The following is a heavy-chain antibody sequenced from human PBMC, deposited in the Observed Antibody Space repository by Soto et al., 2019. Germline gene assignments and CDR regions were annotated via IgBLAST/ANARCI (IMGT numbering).Heavy chain of an antibody. D-gene: IGHD4-17*01. CDR3: AKDRDDYGDLSLDY. Sequence: QVQLVESGGGVVQPGRSLRLSCEVTGFSFSSHGMHWVRQAPDKGLEWVAVISFDGSNKFYGPSVKGRFSISRDNSKNTVYLQMTSVRPEDTALYYCAKDRDDYGDLSLDYWGQGTLVTVSS. J-gene: IGHJ4*02. CDR1: GFSFSSHG. CDR2: ISFDGSNK. V-gene: IGHV3-30*18.